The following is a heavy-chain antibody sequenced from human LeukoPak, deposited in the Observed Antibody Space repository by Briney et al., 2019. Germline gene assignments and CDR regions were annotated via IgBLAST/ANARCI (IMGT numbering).Heavy chain of an antibody. CDR3: ARCQSKYFYDRGGFDI. V-gene: IGHV4-59*01. Sequence: PSETLSLTCTVSGGSISTYFWTWIRQPPGKGLEWIGNFYYSGSTNYRPSLKSRATISVDTSRNQFSLRLSSVTAADTAVYYCARCQSKYFYDRGGFDIWGQGTMVTVSS. CDR2: FYYSGST. J-gene: IGHJ3*02. D-gene: IGHD3-22*01. CDR1: GGSISTYF.